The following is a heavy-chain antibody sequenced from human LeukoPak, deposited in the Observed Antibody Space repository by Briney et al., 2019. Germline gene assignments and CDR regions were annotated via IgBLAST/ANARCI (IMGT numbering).Heavy chain of an antibody. J-gene: IGHJ4*02. CDR1: GFTFTNYA. CDR2: FSASGGGT. D-gene: IGHD1-26*01. CDR3: AKGGSVTGNYYFFDY. V-gene: IGHV3-23*01. Sequence: GGSLRLSCAASGFTFTNYAMGWVRQAPGKGLEWVSGFSASGGGTYYADSVKGRFTISRDNSKNTLSLQMNSLSAEDTAVYYCAKGGSVTGNYYFFDYWGREPASPSPQ.